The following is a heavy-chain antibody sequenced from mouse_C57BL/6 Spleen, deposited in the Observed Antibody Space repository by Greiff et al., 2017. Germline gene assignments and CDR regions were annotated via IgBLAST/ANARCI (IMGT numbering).Heavy chain of an antibody. D-gene: IGHD1-1*01. CDR3: AAGDYYGSSYPFAY. J-gene: IGHJ3*01. CDR1: GYTFTSYW. CDR2: IHPNSGST. Sequence: QVQLQQPGAELVKPGASVKLSCKASGYTFTSYWMHWVKQRPGQGLEWIGMIHPNSGSTNYNEKFKSKATLTVDKSSSTAYMQLSSLTSEDSAVYYCAAGDYYGSSYPFAYWGQGTLVTVSA. V-gene: IGHV1-64*01.